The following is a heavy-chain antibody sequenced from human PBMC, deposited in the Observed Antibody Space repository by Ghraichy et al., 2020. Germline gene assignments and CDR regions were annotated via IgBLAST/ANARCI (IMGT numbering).Heavy chain of an antibody. V-gene: IGHV4-59*01. J-gene: IGHJ6*03. CDR3: AREVEVDTAMAHYYYYMDV. CDR2: IYYSGST. Sequence: SETLSLTCTVSGGSISSYYWSWIRQPPGKGLEWIGYIYYSGSTNYNPFLKSRVTISVDTSKNQFSLKLSSVTAADTAVYYCAREVEVDTAMAHYYYYMDVWGKGTTVTVSS. CDR1: GGSISSYY. D-gene: IGHD5-18*01.